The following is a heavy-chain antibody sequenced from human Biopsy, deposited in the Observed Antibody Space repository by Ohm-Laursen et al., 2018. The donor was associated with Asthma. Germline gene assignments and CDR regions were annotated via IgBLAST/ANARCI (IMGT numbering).Heavy chain of an antibody. Sequence: RSLRLSCTASGFTFGSYRLHWVRQAPGKGLEWVADIWFDGSNKHYADSVKGRFTISRDNSKNTLYLQMNSLRAEDTALYYCGRERSYMVDYWGQGTLVTVSS. CDR3: GRERSYMVDY. D-gene: IGHD3-10*01. CDR2: IWFDGSNK. J-gene: IGHJ4*02. CDR1: GFTFGSYR. V-gene: IGHV3-33*01.